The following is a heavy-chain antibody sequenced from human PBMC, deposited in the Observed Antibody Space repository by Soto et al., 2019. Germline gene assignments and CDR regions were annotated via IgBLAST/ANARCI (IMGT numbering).Heavy chain of an antibody. CDR2: ISSSGGIQ. CDR1: GFTFSDYY. CDR3: VRRQQLVGTYVMGA. J-gene: IGHJ6*02. D-gene: IGHD6-6*01. Sequence: PGGSLSLSCAAFGFTFSDYYMNWIRHAPGKGLEWVSYISSSGGIQHYAASVKARFTISRDNAKNSLYLQMNSPRAEDTAVYFLVRRQQLVGTYVMGAWGQGTTVTVSS. V-gene: IGHV3-11*01.